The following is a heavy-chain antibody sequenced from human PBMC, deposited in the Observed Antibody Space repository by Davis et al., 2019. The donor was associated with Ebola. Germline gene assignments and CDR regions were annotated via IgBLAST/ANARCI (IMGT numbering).Heavy chain of an antibody. CDR3: ARVVDFWSGYVYYMNV. CDR1: GYTFTSYG. D-gene: IGHD3-3*01. V-gene: IGHV1-18*01. Sequence: ASVKVSCKASGYTFTSYGISWVRQAPGQGLEWMGWISAYNDKTNYAQKLQGRVTITTDTSTSTDYMELSSLRSEDTAVYYCARVVDFWSGYVYYMNVWGKGTTVTVSS. J-gene: IGHJ6*03. CDR2: ISAYNDKT.